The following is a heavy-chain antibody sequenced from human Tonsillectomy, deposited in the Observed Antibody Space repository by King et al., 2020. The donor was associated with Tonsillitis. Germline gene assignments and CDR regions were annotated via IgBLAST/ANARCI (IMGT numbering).Heavy chain of an antibody. D-gene: IGHD3-10*01. CDR1: GGSISSGDYY. CDR2: IYYSGST. CDR3: ARDNPAYGSGRFHYYGMDV. Sequence: QLQESGPGLVKPSQTLSLTCTVSGGSISSGDYYWGWIRQPPGKGLEWIGYIYYSGSTYYNPSLKSRVTISVDTSKNQFSLKLSSVTAADTAVYYCARDNPAYGSGRFHYYGMDVWGQGTTVTVSS. V-gene: IGHV4-30-4*01. J-gene: IGHJ6*02.